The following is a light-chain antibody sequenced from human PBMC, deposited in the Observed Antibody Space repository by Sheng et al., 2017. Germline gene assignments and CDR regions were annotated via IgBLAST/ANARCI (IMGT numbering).Light chain of an antibody. CDR3: QAWDSSTARNV. CDR2: EDN. CDR1: KLGDKY. Sequence: SYVLTQTPSVSVSPGQTASITCSGNKLGDKYTFWYQQKPGQSPILVIYEDNKRPSGIPERFSGSNFGNTATLTISGTQAMDEADYYCQAWDSSTARNVFGTGTKVTVL. V-gene: IGLV3-1*01. J-gene: IGLJ1*01.